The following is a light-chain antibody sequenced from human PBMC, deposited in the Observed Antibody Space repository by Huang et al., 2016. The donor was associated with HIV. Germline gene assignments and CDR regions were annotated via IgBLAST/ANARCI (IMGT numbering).Light chain of an antibody. J-gene: IGKJ3*01. Sequence: DIQMTQSPSTLSASVGDRVTITCRASQSISNWLAWFQQRPGNAPNLLIYDASSLQSGVPSRFSGSGSGTEFTLTIGSLQPDDFATYYCQQYDSYSQFTFGPGTKVDIK. V-gene: IGKV1-5*01. CDR3: QQYDSYSQFT. CDR2: DAS. CDR1: QSISNW.